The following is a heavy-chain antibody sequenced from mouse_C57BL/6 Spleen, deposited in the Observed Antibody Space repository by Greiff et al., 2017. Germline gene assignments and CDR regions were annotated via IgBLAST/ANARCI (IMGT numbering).Heavy chain of an antibody. CDR2: IDPSDSYT. Sequence: QVQLQQPGAELVMPGASVKLSCKASGYTFTSYWMHWVKQRPGKGLEWIGEIDPSDSYTNYNQKFKGTSTLTVDKSSSTAYMQLSSLTSADSAVYYCATLYYYDSSPGAMDYWGQGTSVTFST. CDR3: ATLYYYDSSPGAMDY. D-gene: IGHD1-1*01. J-gene: IGHJ4*01. V-gene: IGHV1-69*01. CDR1: GYTFTSYW.